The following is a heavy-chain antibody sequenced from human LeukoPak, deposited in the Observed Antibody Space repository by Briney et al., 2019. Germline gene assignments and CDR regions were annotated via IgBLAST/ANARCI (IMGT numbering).Heavy chain of an antibody. D-gene: IGHD3-10*01. CDR2: INHSGST. J-gene: IGHJ4*02. Sequence: SETLSLTCAVYGGSFSGYYWSWIRQPPGKGLEWIGEINHSGSTYYNPSLKSRVTISVDTPKNQFSLKLTSVTAADTAVYYCARQGGSGRSFDYWGQGTLVTVSS. CDR3: ARQGGSGRSFDY. V-gene: IGHV4-34*01. CDR1: GGSFSGYY.